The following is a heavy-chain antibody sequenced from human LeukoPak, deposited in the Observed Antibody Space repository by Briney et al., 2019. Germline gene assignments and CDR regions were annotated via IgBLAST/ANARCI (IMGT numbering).Heavy chain of an antibody. CDR2: VSYSGST. CDR1: GASISSYY. V-gene: IGHV4-59*08. D-gene: IGHD2/OR15-2a*01. CDR3: AKGGSTNFYYGDV. Sequence: SETLSLTCTVSGASISSYYWSWIRQPPGKGLESIGYVSYSGSTNYNPSLKSRVTISVDTSKSQFSLKLNSVTAADTAVYFCAKGGSTNFYYGDVWGQGTTVTVSS. J-gene: IGHJ6*02.